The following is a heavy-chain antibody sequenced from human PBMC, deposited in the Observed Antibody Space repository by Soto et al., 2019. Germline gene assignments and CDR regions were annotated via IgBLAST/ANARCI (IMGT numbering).Heavy chain of an antibody. CDR2: IIPMFGTA. CDR3: ARDRVRSSNWYGVFDI. V-gene: IGHV1-69*01. CDR1: GDTFSSYV. J-gene: IGHJ3*02. D-gene: IGHD6-13*01. Sequence: QVQLVQSGAEVKKPGSSVKVSCKASGDTFSSYVINWVRQAPGQGREWMGGIIPMFGTANYAQKLQGRVTISADESTSTAYMELSSLRSEDTAVYYCARDRVRSSNWYGVFDIGGQGTMVTVSS.